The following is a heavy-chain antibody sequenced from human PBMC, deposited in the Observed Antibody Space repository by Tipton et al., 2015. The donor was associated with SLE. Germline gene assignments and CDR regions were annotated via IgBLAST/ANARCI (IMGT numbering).Heavy chain of an antibody. CDR3: AKDRYSGSFYYFDD. Sequence: FLRLSCAASGFTFDDYAMHWVRQAPGKGLEWVSGISWHSGNIGYADSVKGRFTISRDNAKNSLYLQMDSLRTDDTALYYCAKDRYSGSFYYFDDWGQGTLVTVSS. J-gene: IGHJ4*02. CDR2: ISWHSGNI. D-gene: IGHD1-26*01. V-gene: IGHV3-9*01. CDR1: GFTFDDYA.